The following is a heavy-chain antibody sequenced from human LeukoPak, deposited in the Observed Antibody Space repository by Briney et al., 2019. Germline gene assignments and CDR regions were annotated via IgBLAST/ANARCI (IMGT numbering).Heavy chain of an antibody. J-gene: IGHJ4*02. Sequence: GASVKVSCKASGYTFTGYYMHWVRQAPGQGLEWMGWINPNSGGTNYAQKFQGRVTMTRDTSISTAYMELSSLRSEDTAVYYCARGITADYYDSSPPGYWGQGTLVTVSS. CDR3: ARGITADYYDSSPPGY. D-gene: IGHD3-22*01. CDR1: GYTFTGYY. CDR2: INPNSGGT. V-gene: IGHV1-2*02.